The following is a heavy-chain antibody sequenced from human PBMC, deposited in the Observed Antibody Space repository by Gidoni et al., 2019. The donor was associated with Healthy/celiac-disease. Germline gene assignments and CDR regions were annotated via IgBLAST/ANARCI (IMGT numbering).Heavy chain of an antibody. J-gene: IGHJ6*03. V-gene: IGHV6-1*01. CDR1: GDSVSSNSAA. D-gene: IGHD6-25*01. Sequence: QVQLQQSGPGLVKPSQTLSLTCAISGDSVSSNSAAWNWIRQSPSRGLEWLGRTYYRSKVDNDYSVSVKSRITRNPDTSKNPFSLQLNSGAPEDTAVYYCARAEADYYYYYMDVWGKGTTVTVSS. CDR3: ARAEADYYYYYMDV. CDR2: TYYRSKVDN.